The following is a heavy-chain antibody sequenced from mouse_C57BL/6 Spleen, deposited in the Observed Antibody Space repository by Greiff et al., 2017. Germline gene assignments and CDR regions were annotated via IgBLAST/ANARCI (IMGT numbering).Heavy chain of an antibody. J-gene: IGHJ2*01. CDR3: ARQGNHSRFDY. D-gene: IGHD1-1*01. CDR1: GYTFTSYW. CDR2: IDPSDSYT. V-gene: IGHV1-69*01. Sequence: VQLQQPGAELVMPGASVKLSCKASGYTFTSYWMHWVKQRPGQGLEWIGEIDPSDSYTNYNQKFKGKSTVTVDKSSSTAYMQLSSLTSEDSAVYYCARQGNHSRFDYWGQGTTLTVSS.